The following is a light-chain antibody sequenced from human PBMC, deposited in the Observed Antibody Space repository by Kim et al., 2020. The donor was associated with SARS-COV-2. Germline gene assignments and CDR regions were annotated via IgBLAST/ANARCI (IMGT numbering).Light chain of an antibody. Sequence: GQTASITRSAAKMGHKYDSWFEQKPGQPPLMVIFQDNKRPSVIPERFSGSNFGSKATLTIRGTQDMDEADYYCQAWDNNIAIFGTGTKVTVL. CDR3: QAWDNNIAI. CDR1: KMGHKY. CDR2: QDN. J-gene: IGLJ1*01. V-gene: IGLV3-1*01.